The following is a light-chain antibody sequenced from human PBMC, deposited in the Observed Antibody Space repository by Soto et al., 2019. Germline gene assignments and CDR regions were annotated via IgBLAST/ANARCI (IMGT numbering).Light chain of an antibody. CDR2: GNS. Sequence: QSVLTQPPSVSGAPEHRVTISCTRSSSNIGAGYDVHWYQQLPGTAPKLLIYGNSNRPSGVPDRFSGSKSGTSASLAITGLQAEDEADYYCQSYDSSLSGWVFGGGTKLTVL. J-gene: IGLJ3*02. CDR3: QSYDSSLSGWV. V-gene: IGLV1-40*01. CDR1: SSNIGAGYD.